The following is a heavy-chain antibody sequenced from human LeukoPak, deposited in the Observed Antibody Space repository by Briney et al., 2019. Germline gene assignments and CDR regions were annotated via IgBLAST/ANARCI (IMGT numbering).Heavy chain of an antibody. Sequence: SETLSLTCAVYGGSFSGYYWSWIRQPPGKGLEWIGEINHSGSTNYNPSLKSRVTISVDTSKNQFSLKLSSVTAADTAVYYCARGDYDSGEWSKETLVTVS. V-gene: IGHV4-34*01. CDR2: INHSGST. CDR1: GGSFSGYY. CDR3: ARGDYDSGE. D-gene: IGHD3-22*01. J-gene: IGHJ4*02.